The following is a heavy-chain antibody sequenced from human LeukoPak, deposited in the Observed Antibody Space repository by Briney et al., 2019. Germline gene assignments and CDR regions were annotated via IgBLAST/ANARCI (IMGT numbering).Heavy chain of an antibody. CDR3: AKGIGLANDAFDI. CDR1: GFAFNSYA. Sequence: PGGSLRLSCTASGFAFNSYAMRWVRQAPGQGLEWVSALSGSGDRTFYVDSVKGRFAISRDNSKNTLYLQMNSLRAEDTAIYYCAKGIGLANDAFDIWGQGTMVTVSS. D-gene: IGHD1-26*01. V-gene: IGHV3-23*01. CDR2: LSGSGDRT. J-gene: IGHJ3*02.